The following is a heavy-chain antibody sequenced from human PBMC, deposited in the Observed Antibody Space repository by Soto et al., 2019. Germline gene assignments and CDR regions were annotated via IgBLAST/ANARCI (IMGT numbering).Heavy chain of an antibody. J-gene: IGHJ4*02. CDR2: ISGDGGTL. CDR3: ASRFTSALDF. Sequence: QVQLMESGGGLVKPGGSLRLSCAASGFIFRDHYMSWIRQAPGKGLEWVSNISGDGGTLYHAGSVKGRFTISRDNAKNSLYLQIYNLRAEDTAVYYCASRFTSALDFWGQGALGTVSS. V-gene: IGHV3-11*01. CDR1: GFIFRDHY. D-gene: IGHD3-16*01.